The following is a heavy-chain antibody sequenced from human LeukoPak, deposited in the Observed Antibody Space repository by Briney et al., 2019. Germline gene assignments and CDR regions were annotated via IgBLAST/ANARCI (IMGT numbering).Heavy chain of an antibody. CDR1: GGSISSRMYY. CDR3: AREEGTAMAASGWFDP. D-gene: IGHD5-18*01. CDR2: IYYSGST. Sequence: PSETLSLTCTVSGGSISSRMYYWGWLRQPPGTGPEWIGSIYYSGSTYYNPSLKSRVTISVDTSKNQFSLKLSSVTAADTAVYYCAREEGTAMAASGWFDPWGQGTLVTVAS. V-gene: IGHV4-39*07. J-gene: IGHJ5*02.